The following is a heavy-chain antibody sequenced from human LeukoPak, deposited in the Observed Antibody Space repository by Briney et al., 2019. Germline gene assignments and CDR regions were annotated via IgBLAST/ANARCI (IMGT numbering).Heavy chain of an antibody. Sequence: GGSLRLSCAASGFTFDDYWMNWVRQTPGKGLEWVAIIKQDGSEKFYVDSVKGRFIISRDNAKNSLTLQMSSVRDEDTGVYYCVTGRGDLWGQGTLVTVSS. V-gene: IGHV3-7*01. CDR1: GFTFDDYW. J-gene: IGHJ5*02. CDR3: VTGRGDL. CDR2: IKQDGSEK.